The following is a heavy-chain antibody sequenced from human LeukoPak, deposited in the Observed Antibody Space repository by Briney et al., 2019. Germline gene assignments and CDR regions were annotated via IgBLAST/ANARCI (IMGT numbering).Heavy chain of an antibody. J-gene: IGHJ6*02. CDR2: ISSSSSTI. Sequence: GGSLRLSCVASGFTFSSYSMNWVRQAPGKGLEWVSYISSSSSTIYYADSVKGRFTISRDNAKNSLYLQMNSLRDEDTAVYYCARDPYCGGDCYANYYYYGMDVWGQGTTVTVSS. CDR3: ARDPYCGGDCYANYYYYGMDV. V-gene: IGHV3-48*02. CDR1: GFTFSSYS. D-gene: IGHD2-21*02.